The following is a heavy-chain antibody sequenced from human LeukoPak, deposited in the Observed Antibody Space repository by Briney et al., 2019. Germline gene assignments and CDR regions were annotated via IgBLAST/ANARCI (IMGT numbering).Heavy chain of an antibody. CDR2: IRYDGSNK. D-gene: IGHD3-10*01. J-gene: IGHJ4*02. CDR3: AKRPIYGSGSYSVDY. V-gene: IGHV3-30*02. Sequence: GGSLRLSCAASGFTVGSNYMSWVRQAPGKGLEWVAFIRYDGSNKYYADSVKGRFTISRDNSKNTLYLQMNSLRAEDTAVYYCAKRPIYGSGSYSVDYWGQGTLVTVSS. CDR1: GFTVGSNY.